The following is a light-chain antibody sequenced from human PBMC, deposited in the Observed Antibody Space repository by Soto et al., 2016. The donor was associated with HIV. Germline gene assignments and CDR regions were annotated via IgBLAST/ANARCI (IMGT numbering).Light chain of an antibody. CDR1: KLGDKD. V-gene: IGLV3-1*01. Sequence: SYELTQPPSVSVSPGQTATITCSGDKLGDKDTSWYQQKPGQSPLLIIYQDNKRPSGISDRFSGSASGDTVFLTITGAQAEDQAVYYCNSRDSSGNTLLFGGGTKLTVL. J-gene: IGLJ2*01. CDR2: QDN. CDR3: NSRDSSGNTLL.